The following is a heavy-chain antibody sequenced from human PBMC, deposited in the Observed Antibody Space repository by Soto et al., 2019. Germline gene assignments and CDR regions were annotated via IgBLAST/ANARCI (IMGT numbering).Heavy chain of an antibody. Sequence: EVQLVESGGGLVKPGGSLRLSCAASGFTFSNAWMSWVRQAPGKGLEWVGRIKSKTDGGTTDYAAPVKGRFTISRDDSKNTLYLQMNSLKTEDTAVYYCTSGPQTYYDFWSGWYYGMDVWGQGTTVTVSS. CDR1: GFTFSNAW. V-gene: IGHV3-15*01. CDR2: IKSKTDGGTT. CDR3: TSGPQTYYDFWSGWYYGMDV. D-gene: IGHD3-3*01. J-gene: IGHJ6*02.